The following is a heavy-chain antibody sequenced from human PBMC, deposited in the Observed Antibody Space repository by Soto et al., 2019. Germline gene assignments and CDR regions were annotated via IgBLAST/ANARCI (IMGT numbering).Heavy chain of an antibody. J-gene: IGHJ6*02. V-gene: IGHV4-31*03. CDR1: GGSISGGGYY. D-gene: IGHD3-3*01. CDR3: ARFSYDFWSALGSYGMDV. Sequence: SETLSLTCTVSGGSISGGGYYWIWIRQHPGKGLEWIGYIYYSGNPYYNPSLKSRVTISVDTSKNQFSLNLSSVTAADTAVYYCARFSYDFWSALGSYGMDVWGQGTTVTVSS. CDR2: IYYSGNP.